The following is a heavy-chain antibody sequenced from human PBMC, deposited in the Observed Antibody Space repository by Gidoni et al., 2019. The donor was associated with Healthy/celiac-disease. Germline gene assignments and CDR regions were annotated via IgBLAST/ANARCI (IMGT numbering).Heavy chain of an antibody. Sequence: EVQLVESGGGLVKPGGSLRLSCAASGFTFSNAWISWVRQAPGKGLEWVGRIKSKTDGGTTDYAAPVKGRFTISRDDSKNTLYLQMNSLKTEDTAVYYCTTGIVVVTAIPDYWGQGTLVTVSS. D-gene: IGHD2-21*02. CDR3: TTGIVVVTAIPDY. V-gene: IGHV3-15*01. CDR2: IKSKTDGGTT. CDR1: GFTFSNAW. J-gene: IGHJ4*02.